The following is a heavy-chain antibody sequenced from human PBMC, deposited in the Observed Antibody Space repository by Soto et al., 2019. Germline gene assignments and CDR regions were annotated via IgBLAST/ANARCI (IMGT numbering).Heavy chain of an antibody. J-gene: IGHJ4*02. CDR1: GGTFSSYA. D-gene: IGHD1-7*01. Sequence: GASVKVSCKAAGGTFSSYASSWVRQAPGQGLEWMGGIIPIFGTANYAQKFQGRVTITADESTSTAYMELSSLRSEDTAVYYCARSSGYNWNYGNFDYWGQGTLVTVSS. CDR3: ARSSGYNWNYGNFDY. V-gene: IGHV1-69*13. CDR2: IIPIFGTA.